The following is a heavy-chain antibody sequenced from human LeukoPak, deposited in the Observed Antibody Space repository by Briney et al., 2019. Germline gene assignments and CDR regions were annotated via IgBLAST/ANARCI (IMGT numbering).Heavy chain of an antibody. CDR2: ISTSSSYI. J-gene: IGHJ5*02. V-gene: IGHV3-21*01. CDR3: ARDSATVTSTSSWFDP. Sequence: GGSLRLSCAASGFTFSSYEMNWVRQDAGKGLEWVSSISTSSSYIYYADSVKGRFTSSRDNAKKSLYLQMNSLRAEDTAVYYCARDSATVTSTSSWFDPWGLGTLVTVSS. CDR1: GFTFSSYE. D-gene: IGHD4-17*01.